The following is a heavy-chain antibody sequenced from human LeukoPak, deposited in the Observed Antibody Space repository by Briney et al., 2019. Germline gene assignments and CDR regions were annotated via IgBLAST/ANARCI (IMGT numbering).Heavy chain of an antibody. D-gene: IGHD6-13*01. CDR3: ARDHSSSCQLLDF. CDR1: GYTFTTYG. V-gene: IGHV1-18*01. Sequence: ASGKVSCKTSGYTFTTYGVTWVRQAPRQGLEWMGWISAYNGDTQYAQKFQDRFTMTTDISTNTATMELRGLRSDDTAVYYCARDHSSSCQLLDFWGQGTLVTISS. J-gene: IGHJ4*02. CDR2: ISAYNGDT.